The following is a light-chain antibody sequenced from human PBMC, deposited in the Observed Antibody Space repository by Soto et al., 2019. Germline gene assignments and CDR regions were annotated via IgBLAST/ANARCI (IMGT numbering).Light chain of an antibody. CDR1: QGISSW. CDR2: AAS. V-gene: IGKV1D-16*01. J-gene: IGKJ5*01. CDR3: QQYGSSPIT. Sequence: DIQITQSPSSLSSSVLERFTITCRASQGISSWLAWYQRKPEKAPKSLVYAASILQDGVPSRFSGSGSGTDFTLTISGLQPEDFALYYCQQYGSSPITFGQGTRLEIK.